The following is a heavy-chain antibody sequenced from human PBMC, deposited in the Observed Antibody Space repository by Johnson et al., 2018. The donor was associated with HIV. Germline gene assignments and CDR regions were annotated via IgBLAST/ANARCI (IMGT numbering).Heavy chain of an antibody. Sequence: EVQLVESGGGVVRPGGSLRLSCAASGFTFDDYGMSWVRQTPGKGLEWVSVIYSGGNTYYADSVKGRFTISRDNSKNTLYLQMNSLRAEDTAVYYCARGVYSSSWYGAFDIWGQGTMVTVSS. CDR2: IYSGGNT. D-gene: IGHD6-13*01. CDR3: ARGVYSSSWYGAFDI. V-gene: IGHV3-66*01. J-gene: IGHJ3*02. CDR1: GFTFDDYG.